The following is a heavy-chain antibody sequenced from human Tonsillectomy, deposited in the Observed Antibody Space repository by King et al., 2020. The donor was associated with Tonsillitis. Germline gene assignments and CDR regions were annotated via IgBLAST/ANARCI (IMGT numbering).Heavy chain of an antibody. Sequence: VQLVQSGAEVKKPGASVKVSCKTSGYTFTGYHLHWVRQAPGQGLEWMGWINPNSGGTNYTQNFQGRVTMTRDTSISTAHMELSRLRSDDTAVYFCARGDSSSWYVGAFDIWGQGTLVTVSS. CDR2: INPNSGGT. J-gene: IGHJ3*02. V-gene: IGHV1-2*02. CDR1: GYTFTGYH. CDR3: ARGDSSSWYVGAFDI. D-gene: IGHD6-13*01.